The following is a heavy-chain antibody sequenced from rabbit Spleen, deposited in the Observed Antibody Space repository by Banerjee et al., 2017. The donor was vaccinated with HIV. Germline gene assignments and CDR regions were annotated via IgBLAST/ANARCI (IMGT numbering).Heavy chain of an antibody. CDR1: GFDFSSYY. D-gene: IGHD6-1*01. J-gene: IGHJ4*01. V-gene: IGHV1S7*01. CDR2: IDPVFGST. Sequence: QLKESGGGLVQPGGSLKLSCKASGFDFSSYYMSWVRQAPGKGLEWIGYIDPVFGSTYYASWVNGRFTISSHNAQNTLYLQLNSLTAADTATYFCAREVLYAAYAGFGDATMYYFDLWGQGTLVTVS. CDR3: AREVLYAAYAGFGDATMYYFDL.